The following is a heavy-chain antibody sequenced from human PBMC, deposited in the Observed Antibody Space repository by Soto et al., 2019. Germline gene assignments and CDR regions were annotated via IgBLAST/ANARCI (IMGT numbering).Heavy chain of an antibody. Sequence: GGSLRLSCAASGFTFNNYWLSWVRQAPGQGLGWVANMNQDGTIKYYVDSVKGRFTISRDNAENSLFLQMNSLRAEDTAVYYCTRDHQSTLDSYFYYWGQGDLVTVS. CDR1: GFTFNNYW. J-gene: IGHJ4*02. CDR2: MNQDGTIK. CDR3: TRDHQSTLDSYFYY. V-gene: IGHV3-7*01. D-gene: IGHD3-3*02.